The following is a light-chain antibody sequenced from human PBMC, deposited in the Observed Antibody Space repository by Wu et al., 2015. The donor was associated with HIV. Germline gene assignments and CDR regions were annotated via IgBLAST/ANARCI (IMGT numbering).Light chain of an antibody. V-gene: IGKV3-11*01. CDR1: QSVSSF. J-gene: IGKJ5*01. CDR2: DAF. Sequence: EIVLTQSPATLSLSPGERASLSCRASQSVSSFLAWYQQKPGQAPRLLIYDAFKRATGIPARFSGSGSGSDFTLNISSLQSEDFGIYYCQQYDSWPLTFGQGTRLEIK. CDR3: QQYDSWPLT.